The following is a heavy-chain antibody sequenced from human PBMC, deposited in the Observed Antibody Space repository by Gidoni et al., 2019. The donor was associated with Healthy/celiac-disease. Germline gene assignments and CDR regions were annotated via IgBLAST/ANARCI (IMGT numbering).Heavy chain of an antibody. D-gene: IGHD1-26*01. CDR3: ARDRGLLGGHYFDY. CDR2: IYSGGST. Sequence: EVQLVESGGGLVQPGGSLRLSCAASGFTVSSNYMTWVRQAPGKGLEWVSVIYSGGSTYYAESVKGRFTISRDNSKNTLYLQMNSLRDEDTAVYYCARDRGLLGGHYFDYWGQGTLVTVSS. V-gene: IGHV3-66*02. CDR1: GFTVSSNY. J-gene: IGHJ4*02.